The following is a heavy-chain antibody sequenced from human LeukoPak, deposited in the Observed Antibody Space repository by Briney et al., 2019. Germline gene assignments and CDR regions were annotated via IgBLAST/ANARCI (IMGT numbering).Heavy chain of an antibody. J-gene: IGHJ4*02. D-gene: IGHD3-3*01. CDR3: AKGLEWYDFDY. CDR1: GDPFSASW. V-gene: IGHV3-74*01. CDR2: ISSDGSII. Sequence: PGGSLRLSCAASGDPFSASWMHWVRQAPGKGLAWVSHISSDGSIIVYADAVKGRFTISRDNSKNTLYLQMNSLRAEDTAVYYCAKGLEWYDFDYWGQGTLVTVSS.